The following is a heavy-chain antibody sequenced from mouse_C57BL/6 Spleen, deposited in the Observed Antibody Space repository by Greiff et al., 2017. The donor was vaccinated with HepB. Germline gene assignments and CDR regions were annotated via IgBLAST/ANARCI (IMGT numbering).Heavy chain of an antibody. CDR1: GFTFSDYG. CDR2: ISSGSSTI. J-gene: IGHJ4*01. V-gene: IGHV5-17*01. D-gene: IGHD1-2*01. Sequence: EVMLVESGGGLVKPGGSLKLSCAASGFTFSDYGMHWVRQAPEKGLEWVAYISSGSSTIYYADTVKGRFTISRDNAKNTLFLQMTSLRSEDTAMYYCARGPLRRAMDYWGQGTSVTVSS. CDR3: ARGPLRRAMDY.